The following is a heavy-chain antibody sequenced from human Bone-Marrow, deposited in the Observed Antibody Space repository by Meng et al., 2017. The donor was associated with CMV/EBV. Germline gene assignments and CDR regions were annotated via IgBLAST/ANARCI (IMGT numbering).Heavy chain of an antibody. CDR2: IKQGGSEK. CDR1: GFTFISNW. D-gene: IGHD5-12*01. J-gene: IGHJ6*02. Sequence: GGSLRLSCAASGFTFISNWMSWVRQAPGKGLEWVGNIKQGGSEKYNVDSVKGRFTISRDNARKSLYLQMNSLRAEDTAVYYCARDRHIVVPGDYYYGLDVWGQGTTVTVSS. V-gene: IGHV3-7*01. CDR3: ARDRHIVVPGDYYYGLDV.